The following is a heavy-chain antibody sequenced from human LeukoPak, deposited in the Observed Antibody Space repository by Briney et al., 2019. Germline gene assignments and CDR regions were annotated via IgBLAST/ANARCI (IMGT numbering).Heavy chain of an antibody. J-gene: IGHJ4*02. CDR3: ARDWSSGYDYAFDY. CDR2: ISSSSSYI. V-gene: IGHV3-21*01. CDR1: GFTFSSYS. D-gene: IGHD5-12*01. Sequence: GGSLRLSCAASGFTFSSYSMNWVRQAPGKGLEWVSSISSSSSYIYYADSVKGRFTISRDNAKNSLYLQMNSLRAEDAAVYYCARDWSSGYDYAFDYWGQGTLVTVSS.